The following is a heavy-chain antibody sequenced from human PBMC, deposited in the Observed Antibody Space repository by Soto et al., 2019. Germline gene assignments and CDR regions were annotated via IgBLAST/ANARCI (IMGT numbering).Heavy chain of an antibody. Sequence: PGGSLRLSCAASGFTFSSYGMHWVRQAPGKGLEWVAVISYDGSNKYYADSVKGRFTISRDNSKNTLYLQMNSLRAEDTAVYYCAREGRGYSYGSTGFDPWGQGTLVTVSS. CDR3: AREGRGYSYGSTGFDP. J-gene: IGHJ5*02. V-gene: IGHV3-30*03. CDR1: GFTFSSYG. D-gene: IGHD5-18*01. CDR2: ISYDGSNK.